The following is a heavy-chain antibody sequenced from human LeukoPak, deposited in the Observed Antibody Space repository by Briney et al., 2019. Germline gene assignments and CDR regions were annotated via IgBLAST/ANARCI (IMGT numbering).Heavy chain of an antibody. CDR3: ARDSVLYYFDS. J-gene: IGHJ4*02. Sequence: PSETLSLTCTVSGGSISSGSYYWSWIRQPPGKGLEWIGYIYYSGSTNYNPSLKSRVTISVDTSKKHFSLELSSVTAADTAVYYCARDSVLYYFDSWGQGTLVTVSS. V-gene: IGHV4-61*03. CDR1: GGSISSGSYY. D-gene: IGHD6-6*01. CDR2: IYYSGST.